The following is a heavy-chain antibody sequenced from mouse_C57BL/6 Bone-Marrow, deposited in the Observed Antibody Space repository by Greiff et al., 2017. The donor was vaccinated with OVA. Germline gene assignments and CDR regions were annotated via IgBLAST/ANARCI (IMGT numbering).Heavy chain of an antibody. J-gene: IGHJ3*01. CDR2: ISYDGSN. V-gene: IGHV3-6*01. CDR3: AREGDYGNYVAY. D-gene: IGHD2-1*01. CDR1: GYSITSGYY. Sequence: EVQLVESGPGLVKPSQSLSLTCSVTGYSITSGYYWNWIRQFPGNKLEWMGYISYDGSNNYNPSLKNRISITRDTSKNQFFLKLNSVTTEDTATYYCAREGDYGNYVAYWGQGTLVTVSA.